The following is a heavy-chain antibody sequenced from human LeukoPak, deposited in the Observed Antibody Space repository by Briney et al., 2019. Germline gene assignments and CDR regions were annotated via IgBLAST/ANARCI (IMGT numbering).Heavy chain of an antibody. V-gene: IGHV4-4*07. CDR1: GGSISNYY. D-gene: IGHD1-26*01. CDR3: ARDGAATFSDY. Sequence: SETLSLTCTVSGGSISNYYWSWTRQPAGKGLEYIGRLYACGSTDYSPSLRSQLTMSLDTSKNQFSLKLTSVTAADTAIYYCARDGAATFSDYWGQGALVTVSS. CDR2: LYACGST. J-gene: IGHJ4*02.